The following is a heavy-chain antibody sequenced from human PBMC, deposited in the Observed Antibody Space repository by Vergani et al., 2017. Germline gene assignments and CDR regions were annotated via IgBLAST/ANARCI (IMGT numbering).Heavy chain of an antibody. D-gene: IGHD1-26*01. CDR3: AREGVGATFGY. J-gene: IGHJ4*02. V-gene: IGHV1-69*04. CDR2: IIPILGIA. CDR1: GGTFSSYA. Sequence: QVQLVQSGAEVKKPGASVKVSCKASGGTFSSYAISWVRQAPGQGLEWRGRIIPILGIANYAQKFQGRVTITADKSTSTAYMELSSLRSEDPAVYYCAREGVGATFGYWGQGTLVTVSS.